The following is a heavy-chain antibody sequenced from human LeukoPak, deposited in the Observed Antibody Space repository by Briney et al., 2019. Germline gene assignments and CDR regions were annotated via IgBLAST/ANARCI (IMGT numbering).Heavy chain of an antibody. CDR2: ISYDGSNK. J-gene: IGHJ4*02. CDR3: ESEMAGGSSWYRDYYFDY. CDR1: GFTFSSYA. V-gene: IGHV3-30*04. D-gene: IGHD6-13*01. Sequence: PGGSLRLSCAASGFTFSSYAMHWVRQAPGKGLEWVAVISYDGSNKYYADSVKGRFTISRDNSKNTLYLQMNSLRAEDTAVYYCESEMAGGSSWYRDYYFDYWGQGTLVTVSS.